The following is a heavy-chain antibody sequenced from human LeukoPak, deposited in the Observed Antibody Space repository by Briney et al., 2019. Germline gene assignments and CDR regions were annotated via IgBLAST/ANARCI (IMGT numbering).Heavy chain of an antibody. Sequence: ASGKLSCKAAGATFSSYAISWVRQAPGQRLEWMRRIIPMFGIANSAQTYPGRVTITADKSTSTAYAELSSLRSEATAVYYCARGTHWQADYYGMDVWGQGTTVTVSS. CDR1: GATFSSYA. CDR2: IIPMFGIA. D-gene: IGHD1-1*01. J-gene: IGHJ6*02. V-gene: IGHV1-69*04. CDR3: ARGTHWQADYYGMDV.